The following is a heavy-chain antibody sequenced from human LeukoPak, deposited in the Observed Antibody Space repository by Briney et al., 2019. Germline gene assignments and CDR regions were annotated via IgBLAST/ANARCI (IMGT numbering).Heavy chain of an antibody. CDR3: ARGVGAVVRGFDY. D-gene: IGHD1-26*01. V-gene: IGHV3-48*01. Sequence: PGGSLRLYCAASGFTFSSYSMNWVRQAPGKGLELVSYISSSSSTIYYADSVKGRFTISRDNAKNSLYLQMNSLRAEDTAVYYCARGVGAVVRGFDYSGQGTLVTVSS. CDR2: ISSSSSTI. J-gene: IGHJ4*02. CDR1: GFTFSSYS.